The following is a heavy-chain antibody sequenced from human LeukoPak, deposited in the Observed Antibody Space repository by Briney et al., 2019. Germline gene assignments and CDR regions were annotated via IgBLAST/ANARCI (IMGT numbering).Heavy chain of an antibody. CDR1: GFTFSSYG. CDR3: AKSYFDWSAARYYYYGMDV. CDR2: ISYDGSNK. D-gene: IGHD3-9*01. J-gene: IGHJ6*02. Sequence: PGGSLRLSCAASGFTFSSYGMHWVRQAPGKGLEWVAVISYDGSNKYYADSVKGRFTISRDNSENTLYLQMNSLRAEDTAVYYCAKSYFDWSAARYYYYGMDVWGQGTTVTVSS. V-gene: IGHV3-30*18.